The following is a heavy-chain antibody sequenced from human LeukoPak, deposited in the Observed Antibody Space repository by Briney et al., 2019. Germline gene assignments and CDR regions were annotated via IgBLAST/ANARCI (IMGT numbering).Heavy chain of an antibody. CDR2: INSDGSST. Sequence: GGSLRLSCAASGYTFSNYWMHWVRQAPGKGLVWVSRINSDGSSTSYADSVKGRFTISRDNAKNTLSLQMNSLRAEDTAVYYCARDYDFWSGFFDYWGQGTLVTVSS. CDR3: ARDYDFWSGFFDY. J-gene: IGHJ4*02. D-gene: IGHD3-3*01. CDR1: GYTFSNYW. V-gene: IGHV3-74*01.